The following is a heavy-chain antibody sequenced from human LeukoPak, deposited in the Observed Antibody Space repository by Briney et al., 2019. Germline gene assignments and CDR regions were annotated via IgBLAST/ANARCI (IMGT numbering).Heavy chain of an antibody. D-gene: IGHD2-2*01. Sequence: SETLSLTCTVSGGSISSYYWSWIRQPPGKGLEWIGYIYYSGSTNYNPSLKSRVTISVDTSKNQFSLKLSSVTAADTAVYYCARDRGPPHCSSTSCYRGNWFDPWGQGTLVTVSS. CDR2: IYYSGST. CDR1: GGSISSYY. CDR3: ARDRGPPHCSSTSCYRGNWFDP. J-gene: IGHJ5*02. V-gene: IGHV4-59*01.